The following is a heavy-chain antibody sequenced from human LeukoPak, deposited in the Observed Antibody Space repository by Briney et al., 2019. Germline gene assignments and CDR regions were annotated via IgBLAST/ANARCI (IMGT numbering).Heavy chain of an antibody. V-gene: IGHV3-30*18. CDR3: AKGGQTYYYYMDV. Sequence: PGGSLRLSCAASGFTFSSYGMHWVRQAPGKGLEWVAVISYDGSNKYYADSVKGRFTISRDNSKNTLYLQMNSLRAEDTAVYYCAKGGQTYYYYMDVWGKGTTVTVSS. CDR1: GFTFSSYG. D-gene: IGHD5-12*01. CDR2: ISYDGSNK. J-gene: IGHJ6*03.